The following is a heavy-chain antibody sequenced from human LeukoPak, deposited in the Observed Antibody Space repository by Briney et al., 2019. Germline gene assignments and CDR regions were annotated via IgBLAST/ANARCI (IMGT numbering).Heavy chain of an antibody. CDR1: GASISSNSYY. J-gene: IGHJ5*02. Sequence: SETLSLTCTVSGASISSNSYYWGWIRQPPGKRLEWIGSIYYSGSTYYNPSLKSRVTISVDTSKNQFSLKLSSVTAADTAVYYCARNKYYYGSGSYGVPNWFDPWGQGTLVTVSS. D-gene: IGHD3-10*01. CDR2: IYYSGST. CDR3: ARNKYYYGSGSYGVPNWFDP. V-gene: IGHV4-39*01.